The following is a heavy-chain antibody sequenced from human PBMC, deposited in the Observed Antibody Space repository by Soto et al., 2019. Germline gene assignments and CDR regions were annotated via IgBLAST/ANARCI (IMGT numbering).Heavy chain of an antibody. CDR3: AIVKRITIFAVVIRPYYYGMDV. CDR1: GYTFTSYD. V-gene: IGHV1-8*01. J-gene: IGHJ6*02. Sequence: ASVKVSCKASGYTFTSYDINWVRQATGQGLEWMGWMNPNSGNTGYAQKFQGRVTMTRNTSISTAYMELSSLRSEDTAVYYCAIVKRITIFAVVIRPYYYGMDVCGQGTTVTVS. D-gene: IGHD3-3*01. CDR2: MNPNSGNT.